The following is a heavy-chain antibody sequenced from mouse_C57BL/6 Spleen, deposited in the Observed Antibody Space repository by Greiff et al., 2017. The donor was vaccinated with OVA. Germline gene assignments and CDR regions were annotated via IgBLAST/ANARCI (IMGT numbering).Heavy chain of an antibody. Sequence: QVQLQQSGPELVKPGASVKISCKASGYAFSSSWMTWVKQRPGKGLEWIGRIYPGDGDTNYNGKFKGKATLTADKSSSTAYMQLSSLTSEDSAVYFCARNGGNYVAMDYWGQGTSVTVSS. D-gene: IGHD2-1*01. CDR1: GYAFSSSW. V-gene: IGHV1-82*01. CDR2: IYPGDGDT. J-gene: IGHJ4*01. CDR3: ARNGGNYVAMDY.